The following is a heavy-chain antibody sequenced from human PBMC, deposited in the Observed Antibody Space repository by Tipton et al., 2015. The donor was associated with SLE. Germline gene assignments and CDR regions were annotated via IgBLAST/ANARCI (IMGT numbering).Heavy chain of an antibody. Sequence: SLRLSCAASGFTFGSYGMHWVRQAPGKGLEWVAVIWYDGSNKYYADSVKGRFTISRDNSKNTLYLQMNSLRAEDTAVYYCLRSPNYYYGMDVWGQGTTVTVSS. CDR3: LRSPNYYYGMDV. J-gene: IGHJ6*02. V-gene: IGHV3-33*08. CDR2: IWYDGSNK. CDR1: GFTFGSYG.